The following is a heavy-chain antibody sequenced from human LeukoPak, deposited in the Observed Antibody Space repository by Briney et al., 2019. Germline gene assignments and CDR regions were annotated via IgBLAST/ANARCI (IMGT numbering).Heavy chain of an antibody. CDR2: INPNSGGT. CDR1: GYTFTGHY. Sequence: ASVKVSCKASGYTFTGHYIHWVRQAPGQGLEWMGWINPNSGGTKYAEKFQDRVTMTRDTSISTAYMELSSLRSDDTAVYYCARVGTQGTGGWPDFRYWGQGTLVSVSS. V-gene: IGHV1-2*02. D-gene: IGHD1-14*01. J-gene: IGHJ4*02. CDR3: ARVGTQGTGGWPDFRY.